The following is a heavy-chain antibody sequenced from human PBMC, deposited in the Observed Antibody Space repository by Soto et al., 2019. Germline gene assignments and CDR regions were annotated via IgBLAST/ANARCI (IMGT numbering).Heavy chain of an antibody. J-gene: IGHJ5*02. V-gene: IGHV3-23*01. CDR1: GFTFSSYA. CDR2: ISGSGGST. D-gene: IGHD6-13*01. CDR3: AKDLHPQQLLPLPNLFDP. Sequence: GGSLRLSCAASGFTFSSYAMSWVRQAPGKGLEWVSAISGSGGSTYYADSVKGRFTISRDNSKNTLYLQMNSLRAEDTAVYYCAKDLHPQQLLPLPNLFDPWGQGTLVTVSS.